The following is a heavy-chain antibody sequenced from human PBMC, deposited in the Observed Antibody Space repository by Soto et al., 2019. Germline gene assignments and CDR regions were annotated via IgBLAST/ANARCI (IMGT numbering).Heavy chain of an antibody. J-gene: IGHJ4*02. D-gene: IGHD3-3*01. CDR2: MHNSGST. Sequence: SETQSLTCTVSGGYISSYYWSWIRQPPGKGLEWIGYMHNSGSTKYNPSLKSRVTISADTSKNQFSLKLSSVTAADSAVYYCARGHYDFWSGYFATVDYWGQGTLVTVSS. CDR1: GGYISSYY. CDR3: ARGHYDFWSGYFATVDY. V-gene: IGHV4-59*08.